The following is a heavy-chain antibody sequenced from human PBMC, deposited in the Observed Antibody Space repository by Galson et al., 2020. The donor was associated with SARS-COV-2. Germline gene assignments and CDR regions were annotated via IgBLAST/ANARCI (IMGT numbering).Heavy chain of an antibody. V-gene: IGHV4-59*08. CDR1: GGSISSYY. D-gene: IGHD3-3*01. Sequence: SETLSLTCTVSGGSISSYYWSWIRQPPGKGLEWIGYIYYSGSTNYNPSLKSRVTISVDTSKNQFSLKLSSVTAADTAVYYCARHGHNTIFGVVIIPAAFDIWGQGTMVTVSS. CDR3: ARHGHNTIFGVVIIPAAFDI. J-gene: IGHJ3*02. CDR2: IYYSGST.